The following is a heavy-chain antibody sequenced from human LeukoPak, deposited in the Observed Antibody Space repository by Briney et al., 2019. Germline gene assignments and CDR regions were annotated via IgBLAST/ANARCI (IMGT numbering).Heavy chain of an antibody. Sequence: GGSLRLSCAASGFTFSSYGMHWVRQAPGKGLEWVAVISYDGGNKYYADSVKGRFTISRDNSKNTLYLQMNSLRAEDTAVYYCAKWAVLLWFGESSSGYYFDYWGQGALVTVSS. CDR3: AKWAVLLWFGESSSGYYFDY. CDR1: GFTFSSYG. D-gene: IGHD3-10*01. J-gene: IGHJ4*02. V-gene: IGHV3-30*18. CDR2: ISYDGGNK.